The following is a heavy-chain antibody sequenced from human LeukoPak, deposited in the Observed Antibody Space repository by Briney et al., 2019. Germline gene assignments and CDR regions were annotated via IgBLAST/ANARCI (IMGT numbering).Heavy chain of an antibody. D-gene: IGHD4-17*01. CDR2: STGSGRTT. J-gene: IGHJ6*02. CDR3: AKLQSDGLRTYYGMDV. Sequence: GGSLRLSCAASGFTFNNYAMTWVRQAPGRGLEWVSASTGSGRTTYYADSVMGRFTISRDNSKNTLYLQMNSLRAEDTAVYYCAKLQSDGLRTYYGMDVWGQGTTVTVSS. V-gene: IGHV3-23*01. CDR1: GFTFNNYA.